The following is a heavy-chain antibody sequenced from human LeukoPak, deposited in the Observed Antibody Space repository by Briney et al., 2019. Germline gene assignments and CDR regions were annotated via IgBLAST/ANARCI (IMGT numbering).Heavy chain of an antibody. CDR1: GFTFSSYA. CDR2: ISSNGGST. Sequence: LAGGSLRLSCSASGFTFSSYAMHWVRQAPGKGLEYVSAISSNGGSTYYADSVKDRFTISRDNSKNTLCLQMSSLRAEDTAVYYCVKDRGVAAAGFDYWGQGTLVTVSS. V-gene: IGHV3-64D*06. D-gene: IGHD6-13*01. CDR3: VKDRGVAAAGFDY. J-gene: IGHJ4*02.